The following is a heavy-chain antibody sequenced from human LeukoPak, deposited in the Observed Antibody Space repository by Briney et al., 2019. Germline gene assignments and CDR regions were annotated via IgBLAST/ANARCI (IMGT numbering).Heavy chain of an antibody. V-gene: IGHV1-46*01. CDR3: ARDLSMVRAVIRPPFGY. D-gene: IGHD3-10*01. CDR1: GYTFTSYY. Sequence: SVKVSCKASGYTFTSYYMHWVRQAPGQGLEWMGIINPSGGSTSYAQKFQGRVTMTRDTSTSTVYMELSSLRSKDTALYYCARDLSMVRAVIRPPFGYWGQGTLVTVSS. J-gene: IGHJ4*02. CDR2: INPSGGST.